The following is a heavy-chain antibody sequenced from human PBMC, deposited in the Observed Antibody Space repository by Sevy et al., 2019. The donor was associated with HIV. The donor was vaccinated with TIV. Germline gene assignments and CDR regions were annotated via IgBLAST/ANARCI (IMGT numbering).Heavy chain of an antibody. V-gene: IGHV3-30*18. Sequence: GGSLRLSCAASGFTFSSYGMHWVRQAPGKGLEWVAVISYDGSNKFYADSVKGRFTISRDNSKNTLYLQMNSLRAEDTAVYYCAKASLWVTLYFDYWGQGTLVTVSS. CDR2: ISYDGSNK. CDR3: AKASLWVTLYFDY. J-gene: IGHJ4*02. D-gene: IGHD2-21*02. CDR1: GFTFSSYG.